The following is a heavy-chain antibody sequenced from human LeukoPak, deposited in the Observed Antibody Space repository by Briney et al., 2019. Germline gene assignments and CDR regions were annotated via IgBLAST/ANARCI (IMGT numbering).Heavy chain of an antibody. D-gene: IGHD2-2*01. Sequence: GESLKISCKGSGYSFTSYWIGWVRQMPGKGLEWMGIIYPGDSDTRYSPSFQGQVTISADKSIRTDYLQWSSLKASDTAMYYCARALGYCSSTSCYNNLFDPGGEGTLVTLP. V-gene: IGHV5-51*01. J-gene: IGHJ5*02. CDR1: GYSFTSYW. CDR3: ARALGYCSSTSCYNNLFDP. CDR2: IYPGDSDT.